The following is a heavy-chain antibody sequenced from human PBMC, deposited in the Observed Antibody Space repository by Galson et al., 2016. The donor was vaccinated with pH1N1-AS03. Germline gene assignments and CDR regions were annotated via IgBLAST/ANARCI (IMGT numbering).Heavy chain of an antibody. J-gene: IGHJ3*02. CDR2: ISVRGGIT. CDR3: AKGSSGWAHDAFDI. Sequence: SLRLSCAASGFTFRNYAMSWVRQAPGKGLEWVSGISVRGGITFYADSVKGRFTISRDNSKNTLYLQMNSLRAEDTVVYYCAKGSSGWAHDAFDIWGQGTMVTVSS. V-gene: IGHV3-23*01. D-gene: IGHD6-19*01. CDR1: GFTFRNYA.